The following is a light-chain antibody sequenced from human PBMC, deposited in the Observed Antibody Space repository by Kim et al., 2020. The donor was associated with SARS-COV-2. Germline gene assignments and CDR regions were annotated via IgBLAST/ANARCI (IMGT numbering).Light chain of an antibody. V-gene: IGKV4-1*01. Sequence: ATINCKSSQRVLDSSNNKNYLAWYQQKPGQPPKLLIYWASTRESGVPDRFSGSGSGTDFTLTISSLQSEDVAVYYCQQYYSTPLTFGPGTKVDIK. CDR3: QQYYSTPLT. J-gene: IGKJ3*01. CDR1: QRVLDSSNNKNY. CDR2: WAS.